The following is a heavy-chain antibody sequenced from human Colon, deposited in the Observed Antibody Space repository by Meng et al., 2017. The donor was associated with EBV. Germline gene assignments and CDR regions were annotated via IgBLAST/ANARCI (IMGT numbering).Heavy chain of an antibody. CDR1: GGSITSTRSY. V-gene: IGHV4-39*07. CDR3: VISSHN. CDR2: IYYRGST. J-gene: IGHJ4*02. Sequence: LHLQESGPGLVNLSETLSLHCTTSGGSITSTRSYWGWVRQPPGKGLECIGSIYYRGSTNYNPSLKSSISMSVDMSKNQFSLKVNSVTAADTAIYYCVISSHNWGQGTLVTVSS. D-gene: IGHD3-3*02.